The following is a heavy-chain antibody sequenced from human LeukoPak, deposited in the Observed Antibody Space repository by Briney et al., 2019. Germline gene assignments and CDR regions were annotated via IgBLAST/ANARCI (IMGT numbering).Heavy chain of an antibody. Sequence: ASVKVSCKASGYTFTSYGISWVRQAPGQGLEWMGWINPNSGGTNYAQKFQGWVTMTRDTSISTAYMELSRLRSDDTAVYYCARDGEYSGYDFGWFDPWGQGTLVTVSS. J-gene: IGHJ5*02. D-gene: IGHD5-12*01. CDR2: INPNSGGT. V-gene: IGHV1-2*04. CDR1: GYTFTSYG. CDR3: ARDGEYSGYDFGWFDP.